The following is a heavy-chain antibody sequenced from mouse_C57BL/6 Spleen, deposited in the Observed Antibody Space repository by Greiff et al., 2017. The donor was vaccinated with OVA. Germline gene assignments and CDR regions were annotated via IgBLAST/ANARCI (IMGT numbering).Heavy chain of an antibody. J-gene: IGHJ2*01. CDR1: GYTFTSYW. CDR2: SDPNSGGT. V-gene: IGHV1-72*01. Sequence: VQLQQPGAELVKPGASVKLSCKASGYTFTSYWMHWVKQRPGRGLEWIGRSDPNSGGTKYNEKFKSKATLTVDKPSSTSYMQLSSLTSEDSAVYYCARNYDYDSDYWGRGTTLTVSS. D-gene: IGHD2-4*01. CDR3: ARNYDYDSDY.